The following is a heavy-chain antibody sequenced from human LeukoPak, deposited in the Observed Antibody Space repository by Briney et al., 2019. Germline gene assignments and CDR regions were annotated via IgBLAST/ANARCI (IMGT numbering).Heavy chain of an antibody. Sequence: GGSLRLSCAASGFTFSRYWMHWVRHDPGKGLVWVSRLNNDGSDTRYADSVKGRFTISRDNSKNTLYLQMNSLRAEDTAVYYCAKGSYSSGWYESDYWGQGTLVTVSS. D-gene: IGHD6-19*01. V-gene: IGHV3-74*01. J-gene: IGHJ4*02. CDR3: AKGSYSSGWYESDY. CDR2: LNNDGSDT. CDR1: GFTFSRYW.